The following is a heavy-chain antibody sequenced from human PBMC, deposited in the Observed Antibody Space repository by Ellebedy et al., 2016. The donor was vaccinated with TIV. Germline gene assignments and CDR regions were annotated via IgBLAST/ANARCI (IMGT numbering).Heavy chain of an antibody. V-gene: IGHV4-31*03. CDR3: ARTSGTLYFDS. CDR1: GGSIARGGFY. D-gene: IGHD1-26*01. J-gene: IGHJ4*02. CDR2: IYYTGSA. Sequence: SETLSLTXTVSGGSIARGGFYWTWIRQHPGRSLEWLGYIYYTGSALYNPSLKSRLSISIDTSKNHFSLKLSSVTAADTALYYCARTSGTLYFDSWGQGTLVAVSS.